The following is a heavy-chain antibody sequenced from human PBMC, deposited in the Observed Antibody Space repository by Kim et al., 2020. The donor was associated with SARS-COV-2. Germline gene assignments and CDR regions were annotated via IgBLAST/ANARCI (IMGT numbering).Heavy chain of an antibody. J-gene: IGHJ3*01. V-gene: IGHV4-59*01. D-gene: IGHD1-1*01. CDR2: MNYRGST. CDR1: GDSISNSY. CDR3: ARYDLVVRDHDAFDV. Sequence: SETLSLTCDVSGDSISNSYWSWIRQPPGKGLEWIGYMNYRGSTNYNPSLKSRVTMSIDKSKNQFSLKLSSVTAADTAVYYCARYDLVVRDHDAFDVWGQGTMVTVSS.